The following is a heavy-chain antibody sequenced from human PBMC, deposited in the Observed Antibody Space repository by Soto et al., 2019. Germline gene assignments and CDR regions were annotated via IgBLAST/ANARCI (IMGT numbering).Heavy chain of an antibody. Sequence: GASVKVSCKAGGYVFTSYAMHWVRQAPGQMLEWMGWVNAGNGNTKYSQKFQGRVTMTRDTSTSTVYMELSSLRSEDTAVYYCARATYYYDSSGYNPEYYFDYWGQGTLVTVSS. CDR1: GYVFTSYA. CDR2: VNAGNGNT. D-gene: IGHD3-22*01. J-gene: IGHJ4*02. V-gene: IGHV1-3*01. CDR3: ARATYYYDSSGYNPEYYFDY.